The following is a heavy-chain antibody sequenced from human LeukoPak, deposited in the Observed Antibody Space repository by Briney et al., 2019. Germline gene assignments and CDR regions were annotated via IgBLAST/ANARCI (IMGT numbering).Heavy chain of an antibody. D-gene: IGHD2-15*01. Sequence: GGSLRLSCAASGFTFSSYGMHWVRQAPGKGLEWVAVIWYDGSNKYYADSVKGRFTISRDNSKNTLYLQMNSLRAEDTAVYYCARDHEIVAASPPDYWGQGTLVTVSS. CDR3: ARDHEIVAASPPDY. CDR2: IWYDGSNK. CDR1: GFTFSSYG. J-gene: IGHJ4*02. V-gene: IGHV3-33*01.